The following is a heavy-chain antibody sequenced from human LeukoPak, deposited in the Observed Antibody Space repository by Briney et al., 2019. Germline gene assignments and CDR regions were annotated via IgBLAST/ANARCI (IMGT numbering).Heavy chain of an antibody. CDR3: GRDEIRLNILVVVDPDGF. CDR2: MRYDGSNDRTSE. J-gene: IGHJ4*02. Sequence: GGSLRLSCAASGFTFSSYGMHWARQAPGKGLEWVAFMRYDGSNDRTSEYYADSVTGRFTISRDNSKNTLYLEMNSVRGEDTAVYYCGRDEIRLNILVVVDPDGFWGQGTLVTVSS. CDR1: GFTFSSYG. V-gene: IGHV3-30*02. D-gene: IGHD2-15*01.